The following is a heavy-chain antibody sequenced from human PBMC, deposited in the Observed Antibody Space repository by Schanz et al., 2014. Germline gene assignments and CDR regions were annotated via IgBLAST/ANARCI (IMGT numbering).Heavy chain of an antibody. Sequence: EVQLVASGGGLVQPGGSLRLSCAASGFAVDNYYMSCVRQAPGRGLEWVSIIFTDGRTYYADSVKGRFTISSDSSKNTLYLQMSSLRADDTAIYYCAKDAPYPFDLWGRGTLITVSS. J-gene: IGHJ2*01. CDR1: GFAVDNYY. CDR3: AKDAPYPFDL. V-gene: IGHV3-53*01. CDR2: IFTDGRT.